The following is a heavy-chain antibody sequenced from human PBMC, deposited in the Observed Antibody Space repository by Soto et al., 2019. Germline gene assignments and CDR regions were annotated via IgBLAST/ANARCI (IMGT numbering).Heavy chain of an antibody. CDR1: GFTFSDHY. D-gene: IGHD3-3*01. Sequence: GGSLRLSCAASGFTFSDHYMDWVRQAPGKGLEWVGRTRNKANSYTTEYAASVKGRFTISRDDSKNSLYLQMNSLKTEDTAVYYCARAEATIFGVGSLDYWGQGTLVTVSS. CDR2: TRNKANSYTT. CDR3: ARAEATIFGVGSLDY. J-gene: IGHJ4*02. V-gene: IGHV3-72*01.